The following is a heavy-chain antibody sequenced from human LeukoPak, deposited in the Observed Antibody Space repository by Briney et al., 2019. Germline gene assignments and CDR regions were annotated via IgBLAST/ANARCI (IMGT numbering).Heavy chain of an antibody. D-gene: IGHD6-13*01. Sequence: GGSLRLTCTASGFTFNHYGMHWVRQAPGRRLEWVAGIWYDGTNKYYADSVKGRLTISRDNSRNTLYLQINSQRVEDTAMYSFARDPAGNRGNFDYWGQGTLVTVSS. V-gene: IGHV3-33*01. CDR3: ARDPAGNRGNFDY. J-gene: IGHJ4*02. CDR2: IWYDGTNK. CDR1: GFTFNHYG.